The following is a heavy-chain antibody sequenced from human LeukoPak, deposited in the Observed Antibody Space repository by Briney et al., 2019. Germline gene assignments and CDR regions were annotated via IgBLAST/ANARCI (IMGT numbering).Heavy chain of an antibody. CDR2: IYYSGST. CDR1: GGSISSSSYY. Sequence: SETLSLTCTVSGGSISSSSYYWGWIRQPPGKGLEWIGSIYYSGSTYYNPSLKSRVTISVDTSKNQSSLKLSSVTAADTAVYYCAREVLEDYYDSSGSLDYWGQGTLVTVSS. J-gene: IGHJ4*02. CDR3: AREVLEDYYDSSGSLDY. V-gene: IGHV4-39*07. D-gene: IGHD3-22*01.